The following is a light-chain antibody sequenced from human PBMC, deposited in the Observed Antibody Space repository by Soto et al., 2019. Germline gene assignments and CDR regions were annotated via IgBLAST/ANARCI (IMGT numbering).Light chain of an antibody. J-gene: IGKJ2*01. CDR1: QGISNY. CDR3: RKYNSAPHT. CDR2: AAS. V-gene: IGKV1-27*01. Sequence: DIQMTQSPSSLSASVGDRVTITCRASQGISNYLAWYQQKPGKVPKLLIYAASTLQSGVPSRFSGSGSGTAFTRTISSLQPEDVAASYCRKYNSAPHTFGQGTKLEIK.